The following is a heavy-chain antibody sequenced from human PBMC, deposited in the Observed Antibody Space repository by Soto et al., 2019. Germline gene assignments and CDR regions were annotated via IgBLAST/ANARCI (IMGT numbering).Heavy chain of an antibody. Sequence: QVQLVESGGGVVQPGRSLRLSCAASGFNFSSYGMHWVRQAPGKGLEWVAVIWYDGSNKYYADSVKGRFTISRDNSKNTLYLQMNSLRAEDTAVYYCARDPTPEIGAGLVDYWGQGTLVTVSS. CDR3: ARDPTPEIGAGLVDY. V-gene: IGHV3-33*01. CDR2: IWYDGSNK. CDR1: GFNFSSYG. D-gene: IGHD1-26*01. J-gene: IGHJ4*02.